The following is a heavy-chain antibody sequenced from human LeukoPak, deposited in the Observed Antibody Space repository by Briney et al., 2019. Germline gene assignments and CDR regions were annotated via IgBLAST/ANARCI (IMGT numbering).Heavy chain of an antibody. Sequence: GGSLRLSCAASGFTFSIYSMNWVRQAPGKGLEWVSSISSSSSYIYYADSVKGRVTISRDNAKNSLYLQMNSLRAEDTAVYYCAREGAKYSSSFFPVDYWGQGTLVTVSS. D-gene: IGHD6-6*01. CDR2: ISSSSSYI. CDR3: AREGAKYSSSFFPVDY. CDR1: GFTFSIYS. V-gene: IGHV3-21*01. J-gene: IGHJ4*02.